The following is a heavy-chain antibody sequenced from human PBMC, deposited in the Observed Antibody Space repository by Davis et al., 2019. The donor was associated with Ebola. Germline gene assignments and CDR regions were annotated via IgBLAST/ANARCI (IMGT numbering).Heavy chain of an antibody. CDR3: AKDTSNIWFDI. Sequence: GESLKISCAASGFAFNSFTINWVRQAPGKGLEWVSTLGTSADTYYAESVKGRFTISRDNSKNTLYLQMNGLRVEDTAIYYCAKDTSNIWFDIWGQGTMVTVSS. V-gene: IGHV3-23*01. J-gene: IGHJ3*02. CDR2: LGTSADT. CDR1: GFAFNSFT. D-gene: IGHD1-26*01.